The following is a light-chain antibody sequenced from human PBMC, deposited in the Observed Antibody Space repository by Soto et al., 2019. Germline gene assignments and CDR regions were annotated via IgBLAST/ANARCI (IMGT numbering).Light chain of an antibody. CDR3: QQYNNWPLT. Sequence: EIVMTQSPATLSVSQGDRATLSCRASQSVDNDLAWYQQKPGQPPRLLIYDASTRAPGIPARFSGSQSGTEFTLTISILLSEDFAVYFCQQYNNWPLTFGGGTKVETK. CDR1: QSVDND. J-gene: IGKJ4*01. CDR2: DAS. V-gene: IGKV3D-15*01.